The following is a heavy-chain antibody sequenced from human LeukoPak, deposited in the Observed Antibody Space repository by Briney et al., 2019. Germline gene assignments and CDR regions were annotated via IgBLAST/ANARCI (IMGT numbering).Heavy chain of an antibody. D-gene: IGHD3/OR15-3a*01. Sequence: ASVKVSCKASGYSFTGYYIHWVRQAPGQGLEWMGWINPNSGGTNYAQKFQGRVTMTRDTSISTAYMGLSSLRSDDTAVYYCARDGSNFDYWGQGTLVTVSS. CDR3: ARDGSNFDY. CDR1: GYSFTGYY. J-gene: IGHJ4*02. CDR2: INPNSGGT. V-gene: IGHV1-2*02.